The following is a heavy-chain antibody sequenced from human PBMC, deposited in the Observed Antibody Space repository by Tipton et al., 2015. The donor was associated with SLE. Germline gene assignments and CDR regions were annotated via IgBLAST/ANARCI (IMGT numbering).Heavy chain of an antibody. J-gene: IGHJ3*02. D-gene: IGHD1-26*01. V-gene: IGHV3-23*01. CDR1: GFTFSSYA. Sequence: SLRLSCATSGFTFSSYALSWVRRAPGKGLEWVSAISGSGGRTYYADSVKGRFTISRDNSKNTLYLQMNSLRAEDTAVYYCAKDSSGSYSASDIWGQGTMVTVSS. CDR2: ISGSGGRT. CDR3: AKDSSGSYSASDI.